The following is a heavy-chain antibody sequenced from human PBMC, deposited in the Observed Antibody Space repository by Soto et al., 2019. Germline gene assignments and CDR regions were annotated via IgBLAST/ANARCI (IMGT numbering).Heavy chain of an antibody. CDR1: GFSFGTYE. V-gene: IGHV3-48*03. Sequence: DVQLAESGGGLFQPGGSLRLTCAASGFSFGTYEVHWVRQAPGRGLEWVSYINAGGSSTYYADSVKGRFSVSRDHTRNSVYLQMNSLSAEDTAMYYCATGVRGPLPWVADSEPDDYWGQGTLVTVSS. CDR3: ATGVRGPLPWVADSEPDDY. CDR2: INAGGSST. D-gene: IGHD2-21*01. J-gene: IGHJ4*02.